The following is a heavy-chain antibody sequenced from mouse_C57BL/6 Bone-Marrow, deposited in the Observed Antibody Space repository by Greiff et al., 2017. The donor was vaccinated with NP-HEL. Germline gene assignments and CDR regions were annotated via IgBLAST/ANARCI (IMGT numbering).Heavy chain of an antibody. J-gene: IGHJ1*03. CDR2: INPGSGGT. CDR1: GYAFTNSL. D-gene: IGHD2-4*01. Sequence: VQLQQSGAELIRPGTSVKVSCKASGYAFTNSLIEWVKQRPGQGLEWIGVINPGSGGTNYNEKFKGKATLTADKSSSTAYMQLSSLTSEDSAVYFCARELRWYFDVWGTGTTVTVSS. CDR3: ARELRWYFDV. V-gene: IGHV1-54*01.